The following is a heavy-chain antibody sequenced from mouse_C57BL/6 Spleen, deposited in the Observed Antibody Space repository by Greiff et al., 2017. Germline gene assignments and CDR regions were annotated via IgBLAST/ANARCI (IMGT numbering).Heavy chain of an antibody. CDR3: AADYYSNYGFAY. CDR1: GYTFTSYW. D-gene: IGHD2-5*01. J-gene: IGHJ3*01. Sequence: VQLQQPGAELVRPGSSVKLSCKASGYTFTSYWMHWVKQRPIQGLEWIGNIDPSDSETHYNQKFKDKATLTVDKSSSTAYMQLSSLTSEDSAVYYCAADYYSNYGFAYWGQGTLVTVSA. V-gene: IGHV1-52*01. CDR2: IDPSDSET.